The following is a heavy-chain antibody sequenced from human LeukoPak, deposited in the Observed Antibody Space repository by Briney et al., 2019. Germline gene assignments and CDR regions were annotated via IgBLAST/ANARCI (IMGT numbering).Heavy chain of an antibody. V-gene: IGHV1-69*13. CDR1: GGTFSSYA. D-gene: IGHD6-19*01. Sequence: ASVKVSCKASGGTFSSYAISWVRQAPGQGLEWMGGIIPIFGTANYAQKFQGRVTITADESTSTAYMELSSLRSEDTAVYYCARPSGYSRGWENWFDPWGQGTLVTVSS. CDR2: IIPIFGTA. CDR3: ARPSGYSRGWENWFDP. J-gene: IGHJ5*02.